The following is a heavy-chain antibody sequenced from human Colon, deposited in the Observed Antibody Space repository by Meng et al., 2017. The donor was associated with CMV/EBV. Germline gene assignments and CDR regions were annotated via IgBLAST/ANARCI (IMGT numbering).Heavy chain of an antibody. CDR2: ISGSGSST. V-gene: IGHV3-23*01. J-gene: IGHJ6*02. CDR1: GFTFSNYE. CDR3: SKGQDDFWNGSPLDV. D-gene: IGHD3-3*01. Sequence: GGSLRLSCAASGFTFSNYEFNWVRQAPGKGLEWVSAISGSGSSTYYANSVRGRLTISRDNSKNTLYLQINSLRAEDTAIYYCSKGQDDFWNGSPLDVWGQGTTVTVSS.